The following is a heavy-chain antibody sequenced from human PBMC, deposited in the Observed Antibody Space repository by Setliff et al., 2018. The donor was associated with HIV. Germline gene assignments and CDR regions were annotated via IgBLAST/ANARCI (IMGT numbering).Heavy chain of an antibody. D-gene: IGHD3-16*02. CDR3: ARAKAVGGVIITGGLDV. CDR1: GYTLSELS. V-gene: IGHV1-24*01. Sequence: ASVKVSCKVSGYTLSELSVHWVRQAPGKGLEWMGGFDPEDGERIYAQKFQDRVTMTRDTSTLTLYMELSSLTSEDTAVYYCARAKAVGGVIITGGLDVWGQGTTVTVSS. CDR2: FDPEDGER. J-gene: IGHJ6*02.